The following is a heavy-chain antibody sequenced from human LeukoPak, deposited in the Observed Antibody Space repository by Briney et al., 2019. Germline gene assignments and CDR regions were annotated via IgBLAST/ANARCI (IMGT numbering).Heavy chain of an antibody. CDR3: ARVRDGYNDAYDI. CDR1: GYTFNGYH. CDR2: MNPNSGNT. J-gene: IGHJ3*02. Sequence: VASVKVSCKASGYTFNGYHIHWVRQATGQGLEWMGWMNPNSGNTGYAQKFQGRVFMTRDTSTSTVYMELSSLKSEDTAVYYCARVRDGYNDAYDIWGQGTMVTVSS. D-gene: IGHD5-24*01. V-gene: IGHV1-8*02.